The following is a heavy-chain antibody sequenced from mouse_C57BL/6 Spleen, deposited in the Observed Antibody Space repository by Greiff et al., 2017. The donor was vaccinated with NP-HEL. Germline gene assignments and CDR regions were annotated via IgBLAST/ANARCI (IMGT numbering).Heavy chain of an antibody. J-gene: IGHJ4*01. D-gene: IGHD2-3*01. CDR3: ARSIYDGYYDAMDY. CDR2: INPNNGGT. Sequence: LMESGASVKIPCKASGYTFTDYNMDWVKQSHGKSLEWIGDINPNNGGTIYNQKFKGKATLTVDKSSSTAYMELRSLTSEDTAVYYCARSIYDGYYDAMDYWGQGTSVTVSS. V-gene: IGHV1-18*01. CDR1: GYTFTDYN.